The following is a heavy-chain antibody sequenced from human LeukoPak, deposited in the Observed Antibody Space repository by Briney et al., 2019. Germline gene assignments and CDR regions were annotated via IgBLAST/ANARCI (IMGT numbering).Heavy chain of an antibody. Sequence: GGSLRLSCAASGFTFSSYWMSWVRQAPGKGLEWVANIKQDRSEKYYVDSVKGRFTISRDNAKNSLYLQMNSLRAEDTAVYYCASGIYDYGDHNWFDPWGQGTLVTVSS. J-gene: IGHJ5*02. CDR1: GFTFSSYW. V-gene: IGHV3-7*01. CDR2: IKQDRSEK. D-gene: IGHD4-17*01. CDR3: ASGIYDYGDHNWFDP.